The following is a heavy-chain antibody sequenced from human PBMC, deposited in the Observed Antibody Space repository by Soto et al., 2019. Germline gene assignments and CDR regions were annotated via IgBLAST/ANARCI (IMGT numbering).Heavy chain of an antibody. CDR2: ISSTTNYI. J-gene: IGHJ4*02. Sequence: GGSLRLSCAASGFTFTRYSMNWVRQAPGKGLEWVSSISSTTNYIYYGDSMRGRFTVSRDNAKNSLYLEMNSLRAEDTAVYYCARESEDLTSNFDYWGQGTLVTVSS. CDR1: GFTFTRYS. V-gene: IGHV3-21*06. CDR3: ARESEDLTSNFDY.